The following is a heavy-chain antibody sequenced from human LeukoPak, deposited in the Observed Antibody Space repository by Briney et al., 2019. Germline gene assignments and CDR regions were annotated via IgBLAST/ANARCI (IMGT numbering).Heavy chain of an antibody. CDR2: ISAYNGNT. D-gene: IGHD5-18*01. V-gene: IGHV1-18*01. CDR1: GYTFTSYG. J-gene: IGHJ6*03. CDR3: ARDHGYSYGNYYYYMDV. Sequence: GASVKVSCKASGYTFTSYGISWVRQAPGQGLEWMGWISAYNGNTNYAQKLQGRVTMTTDTSRSTAYMELRSLRSDDTAVYYCARDHGYSYGNYYYYMDVWGKGTTVTVSS.